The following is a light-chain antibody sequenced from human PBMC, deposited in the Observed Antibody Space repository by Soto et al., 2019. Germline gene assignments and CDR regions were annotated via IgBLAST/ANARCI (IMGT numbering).Light chain of an antibody. V-gene: IGLV2-14*01. J-gene: IGLJ1*01. CDR3: CSYTTSSTYV. Sequence: QSVLTQPASVSGSPGQSITISCTGTSSDVGAYNYVSWFQQHPGKAPKLVIYDVSNRPSGVSNRFSGSKSGNTASLTISGLQAEDEADYYCCSYTTSSTYVFGIGTKVTVL. CDR1: SSDVGAYNY. CDR2: DVS.